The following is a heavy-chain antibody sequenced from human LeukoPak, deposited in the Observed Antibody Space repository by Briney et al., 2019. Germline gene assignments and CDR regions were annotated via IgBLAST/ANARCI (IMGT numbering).Heavy chain of an antibody. CDR3: ARETYLTLNTVTSHAFDI. Sequence: SETLSLTCTVSGGSISSYYWSWIRQPPGKGLEWIGYIYYSGSPNYNPSLKSRVTISVDTSKNQFSLKLSSVTAADTAVYYCARETYLTLNTVTSHAFDIWGQGTMVTVSS. J-gene: IGHJ3*02. CDR1: GGSISSYY. V-gene: IGHV4-59*01. CDR2: IYYSGSP. D-gene: IGHD4-17*01.